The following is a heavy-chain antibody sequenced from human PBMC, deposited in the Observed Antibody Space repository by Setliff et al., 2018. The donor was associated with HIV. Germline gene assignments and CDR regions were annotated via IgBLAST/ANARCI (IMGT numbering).Heavy chain of an antibody. Sequence: SETLSLTCAVYGGSFSGYYWTWIRQPPGKGLEWIGSIYYSGSTTYNPSLRSRVTISVDTSKNQFSLKLNSVTAADTAVYYCARGDYYDSTGYEGLDSWGRGTLVTVSS. V-gene: IGHV4-34*01. CDR2: IYYSGST. CDR1: GGSFSGYY. J-gene: IGHJ4*02. CDR3: ARGDYYDSTGYEGLDS. D-gene: IGHD3-22*01.